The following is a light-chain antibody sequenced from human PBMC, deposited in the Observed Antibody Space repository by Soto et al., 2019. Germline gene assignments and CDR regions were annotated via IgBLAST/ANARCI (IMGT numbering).Light chain of an antibody. CDR3: SSYTSSATLV. CDR1: SSDVGDYNY. CDR2: EVF. J-gene: IGLJ2*01. Sequence: VLTQPASVSGSPGQSITISCTATSSDVGDYNYVSWYQQYPGKAPKLVIYEVFNRPSGVSHRFSGSKSDNTASLIISGLQTEDEADYYCSSYTSSATLVFGGGTKVTVL. V-gene: IGLV2-14*01.